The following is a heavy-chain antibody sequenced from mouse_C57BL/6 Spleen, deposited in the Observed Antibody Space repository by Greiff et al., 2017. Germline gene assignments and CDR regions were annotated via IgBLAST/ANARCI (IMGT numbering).Heavy chain of an antibody. V-gene: IGHV1-80*01. J-gene: IGHJ2*01. CDR2: IYPGEGDT. CDR1: GYAFSSYW. CDR3: ARCHPQIDYASSWYFDD. Sequence: VQLQQSGAELVKPGASVKISCKASGYAFSSYWMNWVKQRPGKGLEWIGQIYPGEGDTNYNGKVKGKATLTADKSSSTAYMQLSSLTSEDSAVYCCARCHPQIDYASSWYFDDWGQGTTLTVSS. D-gene: IGHD1-1*01.